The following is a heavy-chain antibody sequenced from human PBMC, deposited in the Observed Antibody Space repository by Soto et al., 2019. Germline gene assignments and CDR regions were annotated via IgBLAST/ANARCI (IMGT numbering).Heavy chain of an antibody. Sequence: GGSLRLSCAASGFTFSSHGMNWDRQAPGKGLEWVALIWYDGSNTYYADSVKGRFTISRDNSINTLYLQMNGPRAEDTAVYDCARGGPRDSSGYYNDAFDIWGQGTMVTVSS. V-gene: IGHV3-33*01. CDR2: IWYDGSNT. J-gene: IGHJ3*02. CDR3: ARGGPRDSSGYYNDAFDI. CDR1: GFTFSSHG. D-gene: IGHD3-22*01.